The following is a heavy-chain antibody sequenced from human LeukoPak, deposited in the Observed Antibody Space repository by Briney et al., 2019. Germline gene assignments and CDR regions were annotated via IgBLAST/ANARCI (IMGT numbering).Heavy chain of an antibody. CDR2: ISYDGSNK. CDR3: ARVRDYYYDSSGYPHY. Sequence: GGSPRLSCAASGFTFSSYAMHWVRQAPGKGLEWVAVISYDGSNKYYADSVKGRFTISRDNSKNTLYLQMNSLRAEDTAVYYCARVRDYYYDSSGYPHYWGQGTLVTVSS. V-gene: IGHV3-30-3*01. CDR1: GFTFSSYA. D-gene: IGHD3-22*01. J-gene: IGHJ4*02.